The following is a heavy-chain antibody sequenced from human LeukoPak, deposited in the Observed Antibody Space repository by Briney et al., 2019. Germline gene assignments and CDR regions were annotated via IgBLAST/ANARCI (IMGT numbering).Heavy chain of an antibody. V-gene: IGHV3-48*04. D-gene: IGHD3-22*01. CDR2: ISSSSSTI. Sequence: GGSLRLSRAASGFTFSSYSMNWVRQAPGKGLEWVSYISSSSSTIYYADSVKGRFTISRDNAKNSLYLQMNSLRAEDTAVYYCARDIYYDSSGYYGSIYWGQGTLVTV. J-gene: IGHJ4*02. CDR1: GFTFSSYS. CDR3: ARDIYYDSSGYYGSIY.